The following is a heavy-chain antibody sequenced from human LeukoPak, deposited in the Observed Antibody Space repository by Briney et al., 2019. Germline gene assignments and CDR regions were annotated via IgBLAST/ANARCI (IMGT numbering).Heavy chain of an antibody. Sequence: PGGSLRLSCAASGFTFSSYAMHWVRQAPGKGLEWVAVISYDGSNKYYADSVKGRFTISRDNSKNTLYLQMNSLRAEDTAVYYCAVGVVPAAMTWFDPWGQGTLVTVSS. CDR3: AVGVVPAAMTWFDP. D-gene: IGHD2-2*01. CDR1: GFTFSSYA. J-gene: IGHJ5*02. CDR2: ISYDGSNK. V-gene: IGHV3-30*04.